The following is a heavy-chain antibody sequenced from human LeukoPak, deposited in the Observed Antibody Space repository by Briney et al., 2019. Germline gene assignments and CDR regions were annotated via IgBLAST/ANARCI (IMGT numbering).Heavy chain of an antibody. CDR1: GFTFSSYS. J-gene: IGHJ4*02. CDR3: ARLGFGELFRIDY. V-gene: IGHV3-21*01. CDR2: ISSSSYI. Sequence: GGSLRLSCAASGFTFSSYSMNWVRQAPGKGLEWVSSISSSSYIYYADSVKGRFTISRDNAKNSLYLQMNSLRAEDTAVYYCARLGFGELFRIDYWGQGTLVTVSS. D-gene: IGHD3-10*01.